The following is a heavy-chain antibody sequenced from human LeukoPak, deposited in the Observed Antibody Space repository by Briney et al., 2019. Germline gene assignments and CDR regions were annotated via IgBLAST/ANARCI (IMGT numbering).Heavy chain of an antibody. CDR2: INWNGGNK. CDR1: GFTFDDYC. Sequence: GGSLRLSCAASGFTFDDYCMSWVRQAPGKGLEWVSDINWNGGNKGYADSVKGRFTISRDNAKNTLYLRMNSLRAEDTAVYYCARGADSGYSSDKWGQGTLLSVPS. CDR3: ARGADSGYSSDK. J-gene: IGHJ4*02. V-gene: IGHV3-20*04. D-gene: IGHD3-9*01.